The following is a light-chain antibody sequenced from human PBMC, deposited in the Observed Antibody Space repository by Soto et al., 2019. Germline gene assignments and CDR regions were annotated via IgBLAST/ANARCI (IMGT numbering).Light chain of an antibody. CDR3: QQYGSSPQT. V-gene: IGKV3-20*01. J-gene: IGKJ1*01. CDR2: GAS. Sequence: EIVLTPSPAALSLSTGERATLSCRASQSVSSSYLAWYQQKPGQAPRLLIYGASSGATGIPDRFSGSGSGTDFTLTISRLEPGDFAVYYCQQYGSSPQTFGHGTKV. CDR1: QSVSSSY.